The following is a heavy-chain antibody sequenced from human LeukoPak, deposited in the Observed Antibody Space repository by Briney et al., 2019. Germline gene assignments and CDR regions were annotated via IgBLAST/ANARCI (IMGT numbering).Heavy chain of an antibody. V-gene: IGHV3-21*01. CDR3: ARVVGASAFDI. CDR1: GFTFSSYA. D-gene: IGHD1-26*01. Sequence: GGSLRLSCAASGFTFSSYAMSWVRQAPGKGLEWVSSISGSSSYIYYADSVKGRFTISRGNAKNSLYLQMNSLRAEDTAVYYCARVVGASAFDIWGQGTMVTVSS. CDR2: ISGSSSYI. J-gene: IGHJ3*02.